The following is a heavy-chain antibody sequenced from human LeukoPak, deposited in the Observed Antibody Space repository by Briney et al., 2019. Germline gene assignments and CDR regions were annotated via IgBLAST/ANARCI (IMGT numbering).Heavy chain of an antibody. J-gene: IGHJ3*02. CDR1: GFTFSSYG. CDR2: ISYDGSNK. D-gene: IGHD3-10*01. Sequence: PGRSLRLSCAASGFTFSSYGMHWVRQAPGKGLEWVAVISYDGSNKYYADPVKGRFTISRDNSKNTLYLQMNSLRAEDTAVYYCAKLRWFGELFDAFDIWGQGTMVTVSS. V-gene: IGHV3-30*18. CDR3: AKLRWFGELFDAFDI.